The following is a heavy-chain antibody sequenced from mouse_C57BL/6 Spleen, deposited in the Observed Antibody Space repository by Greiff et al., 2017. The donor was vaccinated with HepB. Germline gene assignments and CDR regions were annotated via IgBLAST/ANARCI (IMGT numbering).Heavy chain of an antibody. CDR2: ISSGSSTI. D-gene: IGHD2-14*01. J-gene: IGHJ1*03. CDR3: ARGIYRGYFDV. Sequence: VQLKESGGGLVKPGGSLKLSCEASGFTFSDYGMHWVRQAAEKGLEWVGYISSGSSTIYYDDTVKGRFTISTDNANNTRFLQMTSLRSEDTALYYGARGIYRGYFDVWGTGTTVTVAS. V-gene: IGHV5-17*01. CDR1: GFTFSDYG.